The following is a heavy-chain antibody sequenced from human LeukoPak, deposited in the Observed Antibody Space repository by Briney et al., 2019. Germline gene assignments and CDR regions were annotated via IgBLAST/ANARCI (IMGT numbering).Heavy chain of an antibody. CDR2: IYYSGST. Sequence: SETLSLTCTVSGGSISSYYWSWIRQPPGKGLEWIGYIYYSGSTNYNPSLKSRVTISVDTSNNQSSLKLSSVPAAETAVYYCARLQTSYYYYGMDVWGQGTTVTVSS. CDR1: GGSISSYY. J-gene: IGHJ6*02. CDR3: ARLQTSYYYYGMDV. V-gene: IGHV4-59*08. D-gene: IGHD4-11*01.